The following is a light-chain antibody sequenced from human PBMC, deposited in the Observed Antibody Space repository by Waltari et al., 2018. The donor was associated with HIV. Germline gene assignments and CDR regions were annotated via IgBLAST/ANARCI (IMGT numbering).Light chain of an antibody. CDR3: QQYHNWPFT. Sequence: EIVITQSPATLSASQGERATLSCRARQNIKNHLALYQQKPGQAPRLLIHGASTTDTGISTRFSGSGSGTEFSRTIGSLQSEDFAVYYCQQYHNWPFTFGPGTRVEMK. CDR1: QNIKNH. J-gene: IGKJ3*01. CDR2: GAS. V-gene: IGKV3-15*01.